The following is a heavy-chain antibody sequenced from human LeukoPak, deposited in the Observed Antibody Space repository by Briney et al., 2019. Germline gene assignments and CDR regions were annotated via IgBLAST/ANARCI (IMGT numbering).Heavy chain of an antibody. J-gene: IGHJ4*02. D-gene: IGHD3-10*01. CDR2: IYTSGST. CDR3: ARGRLGGGWSHVWFGEFAFDY. Sequence: SETLSLTCTVSGGSISSTSYYWSWIRQPAGKGLEWIGRIYTSGSTNYNPSLESRVTISVDTSKNQFSLKLSSVTAADTAVYYCARGRLGGGWSHVWFGEFAFDYWGQGTLVTVSS. CDR1: GGSISSTSYY. V-gene: IGHV4-61*02.